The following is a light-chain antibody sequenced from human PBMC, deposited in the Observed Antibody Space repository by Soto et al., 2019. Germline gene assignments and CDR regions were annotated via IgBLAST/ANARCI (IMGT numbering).Light chain of an antibody. CDR2: EVT. CDR1: SSDAGSYNR. CDR3: SSFTISSTLV. Sequence: QSALTQPPSVSGSPGQSVTISCTGTSSDAGSYNRVSWYQQRPGTAPKLMIYEVTNRPSGVPDRFSGSKSGNTASLTISGLQAEDEADYYCSSFTISSTLVFGGGTKLTVL. V-gene: IGLV2-18*02. J-gene: IGLJ3*02.